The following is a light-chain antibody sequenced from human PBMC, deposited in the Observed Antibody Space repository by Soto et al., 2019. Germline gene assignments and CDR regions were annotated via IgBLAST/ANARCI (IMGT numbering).Light chain of an antibody. CDR3: QQYSSYSRT. CDR1: QSISSW. CDR2: EAS. V-gene: IGKV1-5*03. Sequence: DIQMTQSPSTLSASVGDRVTITCRASQSISSWLAWYQQKPGKAPKLLIHEASSLESGVPSRFSGSGSGTEFTLTISSLQPDDFATYYCQQYSSYSRTFGQGTKVDIK. J-gene: IGKJ1*01.